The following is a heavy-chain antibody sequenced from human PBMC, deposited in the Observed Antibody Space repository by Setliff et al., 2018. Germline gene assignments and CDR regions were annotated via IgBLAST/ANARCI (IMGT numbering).Heavy chain of an antibody. V-gene: IGHV4-34*01. D-gene: IGHD2-21*01. Sequence: SETLSLTCAVYGGSFSGYYWSWIRQPPGKGLEWIGEINHSGGTSYNPSLMSRVTISVDTSKNQFSLKLYSVTAADTAVYYCARAFIVAPTLFFRRRKGNYMDVWGKGTTVTVSS. CDR3: ARAFIVAPTLFFRRRKGNYMDV. CDR1: GGSFSGYY. CDR2: INHSGGT. J-gene: IGHJ6*03.